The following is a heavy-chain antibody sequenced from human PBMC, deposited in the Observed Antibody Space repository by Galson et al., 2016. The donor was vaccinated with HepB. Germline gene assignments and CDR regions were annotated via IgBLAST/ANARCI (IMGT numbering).Heavy chain of an antibody. V-gene: IGHV1-69*13. CDR1: GGSFSTSA. Sequence: SVKVSCKAPGGSFSTSAISWVRQAPGQGLEWMGGIIPMLRTPYYAQKFKGRLTIPADETTSTVYMDLNSLRSEDTAVYYCARGDRFTYDWGVIYWGQGTLVTVSS. D-gene: IGHD3-10*01. J-gene: IGHJ4*02. CDR2: IIPMLRTP. CDR3: ARGDRFTYDWGVIY.